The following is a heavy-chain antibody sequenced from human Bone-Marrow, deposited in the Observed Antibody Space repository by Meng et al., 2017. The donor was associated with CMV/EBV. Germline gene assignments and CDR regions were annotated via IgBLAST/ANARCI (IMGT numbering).Heavy chain of an antibody. Sequence: GEYLKISCAASGFTFSSYGMYWVRQAPGKGLEWVAGIWHDGNSKFYGDSVKGRFTISRDNSKNTLYLQMNSLRAEDTAVYYCARDAAPDIVGVFDPWGQGTLVTVSS. CDR1: GFTFSSYG. J-gene: IGHJ5*02. CDR3: ARDAAPDIVGVFDP. CDR2: IWHDGNSK. D-gene: IGHD2-15*01. V-gene: IGHV3-33*01.